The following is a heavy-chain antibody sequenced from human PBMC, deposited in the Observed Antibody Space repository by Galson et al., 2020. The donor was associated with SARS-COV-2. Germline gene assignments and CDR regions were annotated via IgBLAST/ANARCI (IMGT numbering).Heavy chain of an antibody. D-gene: IGHD2-2*01. Sequence: TGGSLRLSCSASGFTFSTYPMHWVRQAPGKGLEYVSAISSNGGNPYHANSVKGRFTISRDNSKNTLYLQMSSLRPEDTAVYYCVRNVVPAATLYYYGLDVWCQGTTVTVSS. CDR1: GFTFSTYP. V-gene: IGHV3-64D*08. CDR2: ISSNGGNP. CDR3: VRNVVPAATLYYYGLDV. J-gene: IGHJ6*02.